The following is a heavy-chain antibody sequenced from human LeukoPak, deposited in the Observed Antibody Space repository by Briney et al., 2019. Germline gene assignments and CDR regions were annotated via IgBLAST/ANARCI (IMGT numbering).Heavy chain of an antibody. V-gene: IGHV4-38-2*02. Sequence: SETLSLTCTVSGYSISSGNYWGWIRQPPGKGLEWIGSIYHSGTTYYNWSLKSRVTISVDTSKYQLSLKLSSVTAADTAVYYCARDMAFYHDSSGSVDYSGQGILVTVSS. CDR3: ARDMAFYHDSSGSVDY. CDR2: IYHSGTT. D-gene: IGHD3-22*01. J-gene: IGHJ4*02. CDR1: GYSISSGNY.